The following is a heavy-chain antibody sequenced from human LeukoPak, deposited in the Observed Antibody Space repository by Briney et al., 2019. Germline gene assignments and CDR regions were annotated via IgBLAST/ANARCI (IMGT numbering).Heavy chain of an antibody. CDR3: ARKPLRSEGWFDP. V-gene: IGHV1-69*13. Sequence: GASVKVSCKAFGGTFSSYAISWVRQAPGQGLEWMGGIIPIFGTANYAQKFQGRVTITADESTSTAYMELSSLRSEDTAVYYCARKPLRSEGWFDPWGQGTLVTVSS. D-gene: IGHD3-16*01. CDR2: IIPIFGTA. J-gene: IGHJ5*02. CDR1: GGTFSSYA.